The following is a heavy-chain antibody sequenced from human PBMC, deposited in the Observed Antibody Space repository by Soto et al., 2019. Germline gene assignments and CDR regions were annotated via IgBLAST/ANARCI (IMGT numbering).Heavy chain of an antibody. Sequence: GGSLRLSCAASGFTFSTYAMSWVRQAPGKGLEWVSVISGSGGSTHYADSVKGRFTISRDNSKNTLYLQMNSLRAEDTAVYYCAKELSPEYYDILTGYYLTLDYWGQGTLVTVSS. CDR1: GFTFSTYA. CDR2: ISGSGGST. J-gene: IGHJ4*02. V-gene: IGHV3-23*01. CDR3: AKELSPEYYDILTGYYLTLDY. D-gene: IGHD3-9*01.